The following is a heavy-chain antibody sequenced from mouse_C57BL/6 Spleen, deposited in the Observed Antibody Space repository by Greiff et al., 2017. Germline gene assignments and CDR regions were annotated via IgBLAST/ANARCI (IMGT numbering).Heavy chain of an antibody. CDR2: ISDGGSYT. V-gene: IGHV5-4*03. D-gene: IGHD1-1*01. J-gene: IGHJ2*01. CDR3: ARCLGYYGSSPSYFDD. CDR1: GFTFSSYA. Sequence: KVEEFGGGLVKPGGFLKLSRAASGFTFSSYAMSWVRQTPEKRLEWVATISDGGSYTCYPDNVKGRFTISRDNTKNNLYLHMSHMKSEDTAMYYCARCLGYYGSSPSYFDDWGQGTTLTVSS.